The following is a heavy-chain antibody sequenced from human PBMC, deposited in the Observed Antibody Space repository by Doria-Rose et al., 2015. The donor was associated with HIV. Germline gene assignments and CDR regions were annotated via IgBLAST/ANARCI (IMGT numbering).Heavy chain of an antibody. D-gene: IGHD6-13*01. J-gene: IGHJ4*02. CDR1: GVSLSSPGMG. CDR2: IFSDDEG. V-gene: IGHV2-26*01. Sequence: SGPVLVKPTETLTLTCTVSGVSLSSPGMGVSWIRQPPGKALEWLANIFSDDEGSYTTSLKSRLTISRGTSNSQVVLTMTDMDPVDTATYYCARIKSSRWYHKYYFDFWGQGTLVIVSA. CDR3: ARIKSSRWYHKYYFDF.